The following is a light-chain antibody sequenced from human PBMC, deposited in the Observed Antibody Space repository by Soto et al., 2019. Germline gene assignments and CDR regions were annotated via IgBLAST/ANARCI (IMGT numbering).Light chain of an antibody. Sequence: ETVMTQSPATLSVSPGERATLSCRASQSVRIDVAWYQQKPGQAPRLLIYGASTRATGIPARFSGSGSGTDFTLIISSLLSEVFAFYYCQQYSTWPQTFGQGTKVEVK. CDR2: GAS. CDR1: QSVRID. V-gene: IGKV3-15*01. J-gene: IGKJ1*01. CDR3: QQYSTWPQT.